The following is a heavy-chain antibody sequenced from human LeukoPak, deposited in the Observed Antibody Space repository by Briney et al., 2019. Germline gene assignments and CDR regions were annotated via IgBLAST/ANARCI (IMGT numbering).Heavy chain of an antibody. J-gene: IGHJ3*01. CDR1: GGSITSFY. CDR3: ARRGRAQGPLSL. Sequence: SETLSLTCTVSGGSITSFYWSWIRQPPGKGLEWIGYIYYSGSTNYNPSLKSRVTISVDTSKNQFSLNLSSVTAADTAVYYCARRGRAQGPLSLWGQGTTVTVSS. CDR2: IYYSGST. V-gene: IGHV4-59*01. D-gene: IGHD2-15*01.